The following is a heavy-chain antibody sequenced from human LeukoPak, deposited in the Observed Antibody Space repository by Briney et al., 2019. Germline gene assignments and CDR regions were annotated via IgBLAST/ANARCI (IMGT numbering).Heavy chain of an antibody. V-gene: IGHV3-23*01. Sequence: GRSLRLSCAASGFAFSSYPMSWDRQAPGKGLEWVSAISGSGGTTYFADSVKGRFTISRDNSKNTLYLQMNSLRAEDTAVYYCANLRVTVDIAGDTKWGQGTLVTVSS. D-gene: IGHD6-25*01. CDR1: GFAFSSYP. CDR2: ISGSGGTT. CDR3: ANLRVTVDIAGDTK. J-gene: IGHJ4*02.